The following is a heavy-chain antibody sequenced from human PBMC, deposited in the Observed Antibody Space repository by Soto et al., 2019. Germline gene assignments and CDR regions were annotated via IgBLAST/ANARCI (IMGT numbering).Heavy chain of an antibody. J-gene: IGHJ6*02. Sequence: GGSPRLSCAASGFTFSNAWMSWVRQAPGKGLEWVGRIKSKTDGGTTDYAAPVKGRFTISRDDSKNTLYLQMNSLKTEDTAVYYCTTLLKYSSFDYYYYGMDVWGQGTTVTVSS. D-gene: IGHD6-6*01. V-gene: IGHV3-15*01. CDR1: GFTFSNAW. CDR3: TTLLKYSSFDYYYYGMDV. CDR2: IKSKTDGGTT.